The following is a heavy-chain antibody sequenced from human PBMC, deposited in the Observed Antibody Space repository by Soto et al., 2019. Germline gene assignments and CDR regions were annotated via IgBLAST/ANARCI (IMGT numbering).Heavy chain of an antibody. Sequence: ASVKVSCKASGYTFTGHYIHWVRQAPEQGPEWMGEIGPETGGTRYAQKCQGRVTMTRDMSTTTVYMELNTLSPDDTAVYYCARGHSTDCSNGVCSFFYNHEMDVWGQGTTVTGLL. J-gene: IGHJ6*02. CDR3: ARGHSTDCSNGVCSFFYNHEMDV. V-gene: IGHV1-2*02. CDR2: IGPETGGT. CDR1: GYTFTGHY. D-gene: IGHD2-8*01.